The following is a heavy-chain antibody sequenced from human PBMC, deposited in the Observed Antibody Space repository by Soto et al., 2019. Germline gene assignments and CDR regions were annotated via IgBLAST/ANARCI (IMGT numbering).Heavy chain of an antibody. Sequence: GGSLRLSCAASGFTFSSYGMHWVRQAPGKGLEWVAVISYDGSNKYYADSVKGRFTISRDNSKNTLYLQMNSLRAEDTAVYYCAKDLRGILGALKYNYYYGMDVWGQGTTVTVSS. CDR3: AKDLRGILGALKYNYYYGMDV. CDR2: ISYDGSNK. J-gene: IGHJ6*02. D-gene: IGHD3-16*01. V-gene: IGHV3-30*18. CDR1: GFTFSSYG.